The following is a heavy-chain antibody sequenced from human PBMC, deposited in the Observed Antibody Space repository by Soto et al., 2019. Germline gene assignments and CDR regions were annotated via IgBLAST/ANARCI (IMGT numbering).Heavy chain of an antibody. J-gene: IGHJ3*02. D-gene: IGHD4-17*01. CDR2: ISPSTSTI. CDR3: ARSFYGDYGFAAFDI. CDR1: GFSFNTYS. Sequence: GGSLRLSCAASGFSFNTYSMNWVRQAPGMGLEWVSYISPSTSTIYYADSVKGRFDVSRDNAKNSLYLQMNSLRADDTAVYYCARSFYGDYGFAAFDIWGQGTMVTVS. V-gene: IGHV3-48*01.